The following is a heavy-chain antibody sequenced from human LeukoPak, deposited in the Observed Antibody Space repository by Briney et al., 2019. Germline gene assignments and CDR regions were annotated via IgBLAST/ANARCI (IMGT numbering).Heavy chain of an antibody. V-gene: IGHV1-69*13. CDR1: GYTFTNYA. CDR3: ARDTDYFDY. Sequence: GASVKVSCKASGYTFTNYAMSWVRQAPGQGLEWMGGIIPIFGTANYAQKFQGRVTITADESTSTAYMELSSLRSEDTAVYYCARDTDYFDYWGQGTLVTVSS. J-gene: IGHJ4*02. CDR2: IIPIFGTA.